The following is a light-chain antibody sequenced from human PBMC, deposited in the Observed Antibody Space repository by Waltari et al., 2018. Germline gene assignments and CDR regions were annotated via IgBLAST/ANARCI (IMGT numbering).Light chain of an antibody. CDR1: QSISSW. J-gene: IGKJ2*01. Sequence: DIQMTQSPSTLSASVGDRVTITCRASQSISSWLAWYQQKPGKVPKVLISKASTLESGVPSRFRGSGSGTEFTLTISSLEPDDFATYYCQHYESFPYTFGQGTKLEIK. CDR3: QHYESFPYT. V-gene: IGKV1-5*03. CDR2: KAS.